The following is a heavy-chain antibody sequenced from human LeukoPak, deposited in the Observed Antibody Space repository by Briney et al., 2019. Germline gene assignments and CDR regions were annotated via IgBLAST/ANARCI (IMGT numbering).Heavy chain of an antibody. D-gene: IGHD6-19*01. Sequence: ASVKVSCKASGYTFTSYYIHLVRQAPGQGFEWMAIINPSDGSTTNSQKFQGRVTMTRDTSTSTVYMELSGLRSEDTALYYCAREPDRRLATYYFDYWGQGTLVTVSS. J-gene: IGHJ4*02. CDR1: GYTFTSYY. CDR2: INPSDGST. CDR3: AREPDRRLATYYFDY. V-gene: IGHV1-46*01.